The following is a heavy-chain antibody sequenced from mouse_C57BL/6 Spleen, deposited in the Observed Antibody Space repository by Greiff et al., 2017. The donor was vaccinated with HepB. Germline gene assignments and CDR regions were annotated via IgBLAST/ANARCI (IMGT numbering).Heavy chain of an antibody. D-gene: IGHD1-1*01. CDR1: GFTFSDAW. J-gene: IGHJ3*01. CDR2: IRNKANNHAT. CDR3: TRNLIITTVVPPY. V-gene: IGHV6-6*01. Sequence: DVMLVESGGGLVQPGGSMKLSCAASGFTFSDAWMDWVRQSPEKGLEWVAEIRNKANNHATYYAESVKGRFTISRDDSKSSVYLQMNSLRAEDTGIYYCTRNLIITTVVPPYWGQGTLVTVSA.